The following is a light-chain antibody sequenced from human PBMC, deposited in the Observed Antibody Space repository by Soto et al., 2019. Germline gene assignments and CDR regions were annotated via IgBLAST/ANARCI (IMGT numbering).Light chain of an antibody. J-gene: IGLJ3*02. CDR2: DVS. CDR1: NNDVGRYY. V-gene: IGLV2-8*01. CDR3: SSYAGSNIWV. Sequence: QSALTQPPSASGSPGQSVTISCTGTNNDVGRYYVSWYQQHPGKAPKVIISDVSERPSGVPDRFSGSKSGNTASLTVSGLQAEDEADYYCSSYAGSNIWVFGGGTKLTVL.